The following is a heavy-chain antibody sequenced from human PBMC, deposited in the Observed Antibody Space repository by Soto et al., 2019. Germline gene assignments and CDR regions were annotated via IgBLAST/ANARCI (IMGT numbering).Heavy chain of an antibody. V-gene: IGHV4-4*07. CDR1: GGSISSYF. CDR2: IYTSGST. CDR3: ARDGDFWSGSYAFDI. Sequence: SETLSLTCTVSGGSISSYFWSWIRQPAGKGLEWIGRIYTSGSTNYNPSLKSRVTMSVDTSKNQFSLRLSSVTATDTAVYYCARDGDFWSGSYAFDIWGQGTMVTVSS. D-gene: IGHD3-3*01. J-gene: IGHJ3*02.